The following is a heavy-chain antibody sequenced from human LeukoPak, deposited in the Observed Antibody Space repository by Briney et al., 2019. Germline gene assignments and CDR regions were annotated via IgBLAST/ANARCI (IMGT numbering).Heavy chain of an antibody. V-gene: IGHV3-21*01. Sequence: KSGGSLRLSCAAPGFTFSSYSMNWVRQAPGKGLEWVSYISGTSSHIYYADSVKGRFTISRDNAKNSLYLQMNSLTAEDTAVYYCATVRSPFSGSYPGYFDYWGQGTQVTVSS. CDR2: ISGTSSHI. J-gene: IGHJ4*02. D-gene: IGHD1-26*01. CDR3: ATVRSPFSGSYPGYFDY. CDR1: GFTFSSYS.